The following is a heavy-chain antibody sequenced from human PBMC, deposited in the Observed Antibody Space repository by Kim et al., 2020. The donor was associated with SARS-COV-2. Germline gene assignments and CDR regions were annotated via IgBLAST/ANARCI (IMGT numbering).Heavy chain of an antibody. CDR3: AKEQGYMVREPVIEY. V-gene: IGHV3-23*01. J-gene: IGHJ4*02. D-gene: IGHD3-10*01. Sequence: SVKGRFTISRDNSKNTLYLQMNSLRAEDTAVYYCAKEQGYMVREPVIEYWGQGTLVTVSS.